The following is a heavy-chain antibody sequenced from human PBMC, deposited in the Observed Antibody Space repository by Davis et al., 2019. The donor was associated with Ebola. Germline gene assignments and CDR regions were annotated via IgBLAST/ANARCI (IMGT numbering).Heavy chain of an antibody. CDR2: IISKSTRT. D-gene: IGHD3-10*01. J-gene: IGHJ6*04. V-gene: IGHV3-11*06. CDR3: AIDGKERVFYYGVDA. CDR1: GFTFSDHY. Sequence: GGSLRLSCAASGFTFSDHYMSWIRQAPGKGLEWVSKIISKSTRTEYADSVRGRFTISRDNAKNLVILEMSSLRAEDTAVYFCAIDGKERVFYYGVDAWGSGTTVTVSS.